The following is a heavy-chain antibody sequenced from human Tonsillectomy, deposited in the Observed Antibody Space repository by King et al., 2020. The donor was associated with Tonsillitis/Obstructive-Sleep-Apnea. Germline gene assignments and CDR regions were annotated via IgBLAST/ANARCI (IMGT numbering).Heavy chain of an antibody. Sequence: VQLVQSGVEVKKPGASVKVSCKASGYTFTGYGISWVRQAPGQGLEWMGWISGYNGNTKYAQNLQGRVTMTTDTSTRTAYMELRSLKSDDTAVYYCARTSPEGASSYYYMDVWGKGTTVTVSS. CDR3: ARTSPEGASSYYYMDV. V-gene: IGHV1-18*01. D-gene: IGHD1-26*01. CDR1: GYTFTGYG. CDR2: ISGYNGNT. J-gene: IGHJ6*03.